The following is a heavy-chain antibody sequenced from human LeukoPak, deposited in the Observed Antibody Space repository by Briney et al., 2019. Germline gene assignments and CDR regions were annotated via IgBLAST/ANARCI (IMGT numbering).Heavy chain of an antibody. CDR1: GGSFSY. CDR2: IYDHGRT. V-gene: IGHV4-59*01. D-gene: IGHD3-16*01. CDR3: ARGLAGRASGAVYFDL. Sequence: PSETLSLTCIVSGGSFSYLSWIRQPPGKGLEWIGIIYDHGRTEYNPSLKSRVSISVDTSKNQVPLRLNSVTPADTAVYYCARGLAGRASGAVYFDLWGRGALVTVSS. J-gene: IGHJ2*01.